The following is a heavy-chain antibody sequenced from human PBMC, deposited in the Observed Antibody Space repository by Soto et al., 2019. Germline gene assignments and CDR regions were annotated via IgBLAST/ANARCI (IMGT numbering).Heavy chain of an antibody. CDR3: GREYRGTFDY. CDR2: ITGISGGT. J-gene: IGHJ4*02. V-gene: IGHV3-48*02. CDR1: GFTFSSYT. D-gene: IGHD5-18*01. Sequence: PGGSLRLSCAASGFTFSSYTMNWVRQALGQGLEWISYITGISGGTSYADSVKGRFTISRDNAKSSLYLQINSLRDDDTAVYFCGREYRGTFDYWGQGTLVTFSS.